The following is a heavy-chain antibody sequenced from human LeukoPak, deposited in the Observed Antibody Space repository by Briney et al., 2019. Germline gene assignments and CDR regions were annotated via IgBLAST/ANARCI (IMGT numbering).Heavy chain of an antibody. V-gene: IGHV3-15*01. CDR2: MKGNPDGGAT. Sequence: PGGSLRLSCAASGFTFSNAWMNWVRQAPGNWLELVGRMKGNPDGGATAYAAPVQGRFTISRDDSKNTVYLQIKSLKTEDTAVYYCTTGGYFFDYWGQGTLVTVSS. CDR3: TTGGYFFDY. J-gene: IGHJ4*02. CDR1: GFTFSNAW.